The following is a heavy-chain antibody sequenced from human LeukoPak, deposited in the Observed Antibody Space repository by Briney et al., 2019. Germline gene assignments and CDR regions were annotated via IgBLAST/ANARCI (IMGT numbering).Heavy chain of an antibody. CDR3: ARDGIYGDCDI. V-gene: IGHV1-69*06. CDR2: IIPIFGTA. J-gene: IGHJ3*02. D-gene: IGHD4-17*01. CDR1: GGTFSSYA. Sequence: GASVKVSCKASGGTFSSYAISWVRQAPGQGLEWMGGIIPIFGTANYAQKFQDRVTMTEDTSTGTAYMELSSLRSEDTAVYYCARDGIYGDCDIWGQGTMVTVSS.